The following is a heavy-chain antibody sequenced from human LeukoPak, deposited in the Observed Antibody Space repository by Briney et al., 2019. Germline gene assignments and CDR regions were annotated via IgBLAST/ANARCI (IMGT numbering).Heavy chain of an antibody. V-gene: IGHV3-21*01. J-gene: IGHJ6*03. Sequence: GGSLRLSCAASGFTLDNYNFNWVRQAPGKGLEWVASIRSYSSYIHYADSVKGRFTISRDDAKKSLYLQMDSLRAEDTAVYFCARFAEVYYYVDVWGTGTTVTVSS. CDR3: ARFAEVYYYVDV. CDR1: GFTLDNYN. CDR2: IRSYSSYI. D-gene: IGHD2-21*01.